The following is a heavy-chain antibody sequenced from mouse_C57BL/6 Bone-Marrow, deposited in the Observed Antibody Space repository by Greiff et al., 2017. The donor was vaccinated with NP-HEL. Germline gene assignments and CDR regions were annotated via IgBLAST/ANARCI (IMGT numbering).Heavy chain of an antibody. J-gene: IGHJ1*03. V-gene: IGHV5-16*01. CDR3: ARVRGSSYYWYFDV. CDR1: GFTFSDYY. CDR2: INYDGSST. D-gene: IGHD1-1*01. Sequence: EVHLVESEGGLVQPGSSMKLSCTASGFTFSDYYMAWVRQVPEKGLEWVANINYDGSSTYYLDSLKSRFIISRDNAKNILYLQMSSLKSEDTATYYCARVRGSSYYWYFDVWGTGTTVTVSS.